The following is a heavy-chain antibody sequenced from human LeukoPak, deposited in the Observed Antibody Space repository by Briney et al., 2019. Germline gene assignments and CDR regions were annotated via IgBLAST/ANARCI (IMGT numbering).Heavy chain of an antibody. D-gene: IGHD5-12*01. J-gene: IGHJ4*02. V-gene: IGHV3-30*18. Sequence: GGSLRLSCAASGFTFSSYGMHWVRQAPGKGLEWVAVISYDGSNKYYADSVKGRFTISRDNSKNTLYLQMNSLRAEDTAVYYCAKPPPGQWLRPDYFDYWAREPWSPSPQ. CDR1: GFTFSSYG. CDR3: AKPPPGQWLRPDYFDY. CDR2: ISYDGSNK.